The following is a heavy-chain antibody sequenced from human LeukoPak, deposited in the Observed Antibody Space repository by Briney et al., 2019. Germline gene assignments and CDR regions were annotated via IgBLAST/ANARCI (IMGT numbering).Heavy chain of an antibody. Sequence: GGSLRLSCVASTFTFSTSGMNWVRQAPGKGLEWVAVISYDGSNKYYADSVKGRFTISRDNSKNTLYLQMNSLRAEDTAAYYCARDYGDYVLDYWGQGTLVTVSS. CDR1: TFTFSTSG. CDR3: ARDYGDYVLDY. D-gene: IGHD4-17*01. J-gene: IGHJ4*02. V-gene: IGHV3-30*03. CDR2: ISYDGSNK.